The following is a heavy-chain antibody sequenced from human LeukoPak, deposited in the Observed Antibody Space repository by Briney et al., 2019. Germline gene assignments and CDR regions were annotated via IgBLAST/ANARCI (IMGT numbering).Heavy chain of an antibody. CDR3: ARDNWSASFDP. CDR2: IYTSGST. J-gene: IGHJ5*02. Sequence: SETLSLTCTVSGSSISSYYWSWIWQPAGKGLEWIGRIYTSGSTNYNPSLKSRVTMSVDTSKNQFSLKLSSVTAADTAVYYCARDNWSASFDPWGQGTLVTVSS. CDR1: GSSISSYY. V-gene: IGHV4-4*07. D-gene: IGHD1-20*01.